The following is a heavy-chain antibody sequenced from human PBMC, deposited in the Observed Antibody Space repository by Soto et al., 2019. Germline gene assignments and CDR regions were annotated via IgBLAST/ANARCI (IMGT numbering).Heavy chain of an antibody. D-gene: IGHD2-15*01. CDR2: INPNSGGT. Sequence: GASVKVSCKASGYTFTGYYMHWVRQAPGQGLEWMGWINPNSGGTNYAQKFQGRVTMTRDTSISTAYMELSRLRSDDTAVYYCARANVVGAANWFDPWGQGTLVTVSS. V-gene: IGHV1-2*02. J-gene: IGHJ5*02. CDR1: GYTFTGYY. CDR3: ARANVVGAANWFDP.